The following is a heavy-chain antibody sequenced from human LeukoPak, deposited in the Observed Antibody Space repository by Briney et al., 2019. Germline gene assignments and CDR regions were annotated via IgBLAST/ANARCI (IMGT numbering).Heavy chain of an antibody. CDR1: GFTSSSYA. J-gene: IGHJ4*02. D-gene: IGHD3-10*01. CDR2: ISGSDGST. V-gene: IGHV3-23*01. CDR3: AYMRGLYYGIDY. Sequence: GGSLRLSCAASGFTSSSYAMTWVRQAPGKGLEWVSSISGSDGSTYYADSVKGRFTISRDNSKNTLYLQMNSLRAEDTAVYYCAYMRGLYYGIDYWGQGTLVTVSS.